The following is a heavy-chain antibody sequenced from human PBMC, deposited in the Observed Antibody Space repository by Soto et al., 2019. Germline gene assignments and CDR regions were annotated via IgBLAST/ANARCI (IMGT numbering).Heavy chain of an antibody. CDR1: GGSISSTNW. V-gene: IGHV4-4*02. CDR2: IYHSGSA. D-gene: IGHD6-13*01. CDR3: ARERLSSSWFNWFDP. J-gene: IGHJ5*02. Sequence: SETLSLTCAVSGGSISSTNWWSWVRQPPGKGLEWIGEIYHSGSANYTPSLKSRVTISVDKSKSQFSLKLSSVTAADTAVYYCARERLSSSWFNWFDPWGQGTLVTVSS.